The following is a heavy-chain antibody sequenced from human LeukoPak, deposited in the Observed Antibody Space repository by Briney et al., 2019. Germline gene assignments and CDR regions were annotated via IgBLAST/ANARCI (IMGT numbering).Heavy chain of an antibody. J-gene: IGHJ4*02. D-gene: IGHD3-22*01. CDR3: ARGSPSLTYYYDSSGYRNDY. CDR1: GGSINDYY. Sequence: SETLSLTCTVSGGSINDYYWSWIRQPPGKGLEWIGEINHSGSTNYNPSLKSRVTISVDTSKNQFSLKLSSVTAADTAVYYCARGSPSLTYYYDSSGYRNDYWGQGTLVTVSS. CDR2: INHSGST. V-gene: IGHV4-34*01.